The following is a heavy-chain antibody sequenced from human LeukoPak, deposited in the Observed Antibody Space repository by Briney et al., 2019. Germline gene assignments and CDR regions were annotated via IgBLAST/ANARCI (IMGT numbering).Heavy chain of an antibody. CDR1: GGSISSGGYY. J-gene: IGHJ3*01. CDR3: ARVSCSSTSCPRRDALDV. CDR2: IYYSGST. D-gene: IGHD2-2*01. Sequence: SETLSLTCAVSGGSISSGGYYWSWIRQPPGKGLEWIGYIYYSGSTNYNPSLKSRVTISVDTSKNQFSLNLTSVTTADTAVYYCARVSCSSTSCPRRDALDVWGQGTMVTVSS. V-gene: IGHV4-61*08.